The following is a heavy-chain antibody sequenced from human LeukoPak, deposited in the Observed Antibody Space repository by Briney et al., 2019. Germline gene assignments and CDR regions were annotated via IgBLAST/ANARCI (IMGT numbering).Heavy chain of an antibody. CDR2: ISGSGGST. CDR1: GFTFSSYA. CDR3: ARGVTGTKPFDY. V-gene: IGHV3-23*01. Sequence: SGGSLRLSCAASGFTFSSYAMSWVRQAPGKGLEWVSAISGSGGSTYYADSVKGRFTISRDNAKNSLYLQMNSLRAEDTAVYYCARGVTGTKPFDYWGQGTLVTVSS. J-gene: IGHJ4*02. D-gene: IGHD1-7*01.